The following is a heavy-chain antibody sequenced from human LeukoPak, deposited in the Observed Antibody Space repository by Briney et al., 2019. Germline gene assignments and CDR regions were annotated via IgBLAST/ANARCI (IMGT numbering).Heavy chain of an antibody. J-gene: IGHJ6*03. Sequence: GASVKVSCKASGGTFSSYAISWVRQAPGQGLEWMGGIIPIFGTANYAQKFRGRVTITADESTSTAYMELSSLRSEDTAVYYCARALGDRYCSGGSCYYGYYYMDVWGKGTTVTISS. CDR3: ARALGDRYCSGGSCYYGYYYMDV. D-gene: IGHD2-15*01. CDR1: GGTFSSYA. CDR2: IIPIFGTA. V-gene: IGHV1-69*13.